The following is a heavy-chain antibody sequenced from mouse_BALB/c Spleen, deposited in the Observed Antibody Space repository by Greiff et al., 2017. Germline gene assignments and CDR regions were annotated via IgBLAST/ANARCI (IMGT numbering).Heavy chain of an antibody. Sequence: VQLKQSGTVLARPGASVKISCKASGYTFTSYWMHWVKQRPGQGLEWIGAIYPGNSDTSYNQKFKGKAKLTAVTSTSTAYMELSSLTNEDSAVYYCRYDGYYRFAYWGQGTLVTVSA. V-gene: IGHV1-5*01. CDR3: RYDGYYRFAY. CDR2: IYPGNSDT. CDR1: GYTFTSYW. J-gene: IGHJ3*01. D-gene: IGHD2-3*01.